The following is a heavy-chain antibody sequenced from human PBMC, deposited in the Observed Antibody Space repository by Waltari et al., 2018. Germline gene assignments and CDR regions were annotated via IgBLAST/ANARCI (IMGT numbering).Heavy chain of an antibody. CDR2: INHSGST. D-gene: IGHD1-20*01. V-gene: IGHV4-34*01. Sequence: QVQLQQWGAGLLKPSETLSLTCAVYGGSFSGYYWSWIRQPPGKGLEWIGEINHSGSTNYNPSLKSRVTISVDTSKNQFSLKLSSVTAADTAVYYCARAGGYNWNDIAFDIWGQGTMVTVSS. CDR1: GGSFSGYY. CDR3: ARAGGYNWNDIAFDI. J-gene: IGHJ3*02.